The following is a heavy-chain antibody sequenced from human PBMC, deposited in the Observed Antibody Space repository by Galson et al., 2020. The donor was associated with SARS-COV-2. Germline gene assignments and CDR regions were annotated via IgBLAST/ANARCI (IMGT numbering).Heavy chain of an antibody. J-gene: IGHJ4*02. D-gene: IGHD3-3*01. CDR1: GFTFSSYA. CDR3: ATERYDNSRGLES. V-gene: IGHV3-30*09. Sequence: QLGESLKISCAASGFTFSSYAMHWVRQAPGKGLEWVTVISDDGKKRYYAESVRGRFAISRDNSGNTVYLQMNSLRPDDTAIYYCATERYDNSRGLESWGQGILVTVSS. CDR2: ISDDGKKR.